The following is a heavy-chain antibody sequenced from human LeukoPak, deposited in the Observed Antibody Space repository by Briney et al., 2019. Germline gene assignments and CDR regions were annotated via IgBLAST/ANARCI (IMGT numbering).Heavy chain of an antibody. D-gene: IGHD3-3*01. CDR2: IYPRDSDT. Sequence: GESLKISCKCSGYDFTRYWIAWVRQMPGKGLEWMGIIYPRDSDTRYSASFEGQVTISDDKSFTTAYLQWSSLAASDTAMYYCARRIPDGHYVGFDYWGQGTLVTVSS. V-gene: IGHV5-51*01. CDR1: GYDFTRYW. J-gene: IGHJ4*02. CDR3: ARRIPDGHYVGFDY.